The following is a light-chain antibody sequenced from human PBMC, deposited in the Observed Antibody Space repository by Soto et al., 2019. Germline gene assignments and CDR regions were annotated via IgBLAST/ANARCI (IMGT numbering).Light chain of an antibody. V-gene: IGKV1-39*01. CDR2: AAS. Sequence: DIQMTQSPSSLSASVGDRVTITCRASQSIRSYLNWYQQKPGKAPKLLIYAASSLQSGVPSRFSGSGSGTDFTLTISSLQPEDFATYYCHQCYSTPFTFGPGTKVDIK. CDR3: HQCYSTPFT. CDR1: QSIRSY. J-gene: IGKJ3*01.